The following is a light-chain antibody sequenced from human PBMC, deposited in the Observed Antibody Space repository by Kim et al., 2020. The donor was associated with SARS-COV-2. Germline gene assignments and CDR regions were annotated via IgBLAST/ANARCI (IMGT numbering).Light chain of an antibody. J-gene: IGKJ1*01. CDR1: QDISNY. CDR3: QKYNSSPWT. CDR2: AAS. Sequence: ASVGDRVTITWRASQDISNYLAWYQQKPGKVPQFLIYAASILQSGVPSRFSGSGSGTEFTLTIGSLQTEDVATYYCQKYNSSPWTFGPGTKVDIK. V-gene: IGKV1-27*01.